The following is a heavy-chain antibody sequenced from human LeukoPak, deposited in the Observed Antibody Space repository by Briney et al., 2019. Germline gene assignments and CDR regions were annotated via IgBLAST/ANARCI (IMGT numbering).Heavy chain of an antibody. CDR2: IYYSGST. D-gene: IGHD3-22*01. V-gene: IGHV4-39*07. CDR1: Y. CDR3: AREAYDSSGYYYYYYYMDV. J-gene: IGHJ6*03. Sequence: YWGWIRQPPGKGLEWIGSIYYSGSTYYNPSLKSRVTISVDTSKDQFSLKLSSVTAADTAVYYCAREAYDSSGYYYYYYYMDVWGKGTTVTVSS.